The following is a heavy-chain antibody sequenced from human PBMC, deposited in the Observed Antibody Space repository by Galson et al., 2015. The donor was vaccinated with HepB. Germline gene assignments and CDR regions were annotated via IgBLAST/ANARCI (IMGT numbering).Heavy chain of an antibody. CDR2: IIPIFGTA. J-gene: IGHJ6*02. CDR1: GGTFSSYA. D-gene: IGHD3-3*01. V-gene: IGHV1-69*13. CDR3: ARGLITIFRPDYGMDV. Sequence: SVKVSCKASGGTFSSYAISWVRQAPGQGLEWMGGIIPIFGTANYAQKFQGRVTITADESTSTAYMELSSLRSEDTAVYYCARGLITIFRPDYGMDVWGQGTTVTVSS.